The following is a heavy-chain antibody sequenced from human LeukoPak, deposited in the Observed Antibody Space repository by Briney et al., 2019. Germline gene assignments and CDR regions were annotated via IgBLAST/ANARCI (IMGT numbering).Heavy chain of an antibody. V-gene: IGHV3-23*01. CDR3: ARGMGSYYYDSSGYYYFDY. Sequence: GGSLRLSCAASGFTFSTYAVNWVRQAPGKGLEWVSTISGSGDSTYYADSVKGRFTISRDNSKDTLYLQMNSLRAEDTAVYYCARGMGSYYYDSSGYYYFDYWGQGTLVTVSS. D-gene: IGHD3-22*01. CDR2: ISGSGDST. CDR1: GFTFSTYA. J-gene: IGHJ4*02.